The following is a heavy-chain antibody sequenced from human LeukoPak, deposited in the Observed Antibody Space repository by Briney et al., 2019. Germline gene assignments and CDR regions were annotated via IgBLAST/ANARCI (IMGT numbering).Heavy chain of an antibody. V-gene: IGHV1-8*02. Sequence: ASVKVSCKASGGTFSSYAISWVRQATGQGLEWMGWMNPNSGNTGYAQKFQGRVTMTRDTSTSTVYMELSSLRSEDTAVYYCARDPSITIFGGTYNWFDPWGQGTLVTVSS. CDR3: ARDPSITIFGGTYNWFDP. D-gene: IGHD3-3*01. CDR2: MNPNSGNT. J-gene: IGHJ5*02. CDR1: GGTFSSYA.